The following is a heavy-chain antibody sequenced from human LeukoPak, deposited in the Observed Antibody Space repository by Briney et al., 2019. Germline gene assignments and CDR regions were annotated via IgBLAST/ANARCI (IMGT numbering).Heavy chain of an antibody. D-gene: IGHD5-12*01. J-gene: IGHJ4*02. CDR3: ARGDVDIETRTVAFDY. CDR2: IYYSGST. Sequence: SETLSLTCTVSGGSISSYYWSWIRQPPGKGLEWIGYIYYSGSTNYNPSLKSRVTISVDTSKNQFSLHLTSVTAAETALYYCARGDVDIETRTVAFDYWGQGTLVTVSS. V-gene: IGHV4-59*08. CDR1: GGSISSYY.